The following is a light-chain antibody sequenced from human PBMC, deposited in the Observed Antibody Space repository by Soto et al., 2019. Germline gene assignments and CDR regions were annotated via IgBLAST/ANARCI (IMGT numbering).Light chain of an antibody. Sequence: QSVLTQPASVSGSPGQSITISCTGTSSDIGSYNYVAWYQQFPGKTPKLIIYEVRNRPSGVSFRFSGSKSGNTASLTISGLQAEDEADYYCISYRGSDTSYGCGTGTKV. CDR3: ISYRGSDTSYG. CDR1: SSDIGSYNY. CDR2: EVR. J-gene: IGLJ1*01. V-gene: IGLV2-14*01.